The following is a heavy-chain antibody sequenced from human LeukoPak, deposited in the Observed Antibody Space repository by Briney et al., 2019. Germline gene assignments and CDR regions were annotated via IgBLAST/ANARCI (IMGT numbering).Heavy chain of an antibody. Sequence: SETLSLTCTVSGGSISSSSYYWGWIRQPPGTGLEWIGSIYYSGSTYYNPSLKSRVTISVDMSKNQFSLKLSSVTAADTAVYYCARQGDGYNDFDYWGQGTLVTVSS. CDR1: GGSISSSSYY. CDR3: ARQGDGYNDFDY. D-gene: IGHD5-24*01. V-gene: IGHV4-39*01. CDR2: IYYSGST. J-gene: IGHJ4*02.